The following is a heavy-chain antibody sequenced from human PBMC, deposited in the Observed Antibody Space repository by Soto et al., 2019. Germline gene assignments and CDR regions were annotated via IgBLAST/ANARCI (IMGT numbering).Heavy chain of an antibody. V-gene: IGHV3-49*04. CDR1: GFTFGDYA. Sequence: PGGSLRLSCTTSGFTFGDYALSWVRQAPGKGLEWVGFIRRNAYGGTTDYAASVKGRFTISRDDSKSIAYLQMNSLRTEDTALYYCTRESSLDFDFWGQGTLVTVSS. CDR3: TRESSLDFDF. J-gene: IGHJ4*02. D-gene: IGHD3-16*01. CDR2: IRRNAYGGTT.